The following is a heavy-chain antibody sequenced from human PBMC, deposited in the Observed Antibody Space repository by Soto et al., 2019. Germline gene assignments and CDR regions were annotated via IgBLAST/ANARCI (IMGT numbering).Heavy chain of an antibody. V-gene: IGHV1-69*12. CDR2: IIPIFGTA. D-gene: IGHD2-8*01. J-gene: IGHJ5*02. CDR1: GGTFSSYA. CDR3: ARKTYCTNGVCPTWFDP. Sequence: QVQLVQSGAEVKKPGSSVKVSCKASGGTFSSYAISWVRQAPGQGLEWMGGIIPIFGTANYAQKFQGRVTITADESTSNAYMELSSLRSEDTAVYYCARKTYCTNGVCPTWFDPWGQGTLVTVSS.